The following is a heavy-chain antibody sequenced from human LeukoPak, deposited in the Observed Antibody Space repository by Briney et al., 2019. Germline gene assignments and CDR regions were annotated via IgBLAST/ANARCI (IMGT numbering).Heavy chain of an antibody. Sequence: GGSLRLSCAASGFTFSNAWMSWVRQAPGKGLEWVGRIKSKTDGGTTDHAAPVKGRFTISRDDSKNTLYLQMNSLKTEDTAVYYCTTDLDVVVVAADSDAFDIWGQGTMVTVSS. CDR2: IKSKTDGGTT. D-gene: IGHD2-15*01. J-gene: IGHJ3*02. V-gene: IGHV3-15*01. CDR1: GFTFSNAW. CDR3: TTDLDVVVVAADSDAFDI.